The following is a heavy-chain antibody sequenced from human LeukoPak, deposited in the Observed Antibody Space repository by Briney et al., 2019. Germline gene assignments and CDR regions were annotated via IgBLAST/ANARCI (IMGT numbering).Heavy chain of an antibody. CDR2: MNPNSGDT. J-gene: IGHJ5*02. Sequence: GASVKVSCKASVYTFTSYDINWVRQATGQGLEWMGWMNPNSGDTGYAQKFQGRVTITRNTSISTAYMELSSLRSEDTAVYYCARGTYSYGYWFDPWGQGTLVTVSS. D-gene: IGHD5-18*01. CDR1: VYTFTSYD. V-gene: IGHV1-8*03. CDR3: ARGTYSYGYWFDP.